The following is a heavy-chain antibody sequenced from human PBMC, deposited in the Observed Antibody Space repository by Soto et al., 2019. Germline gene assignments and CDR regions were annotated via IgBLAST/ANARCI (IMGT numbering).Heavy chain of an antibody. Sequence: ASVKVSCKASGYTFTSYGISWVRQAPGQGLEWMGWISAYNGNTNYAQKLQGRVTMTTDTSTSTAYMELRSLRSDDTAVYYCARDFTPVSFYYYGMDVWGQGTTVTVSS. CDR1: GYTFTSYG. CDR2: ISAYNGNT. D-gene: IGHD2-15*01. J-gene: IGHJ6*02. CDR3: ARDFTPVSFYYYGMDV. V-gene: IGHV1-18*01.